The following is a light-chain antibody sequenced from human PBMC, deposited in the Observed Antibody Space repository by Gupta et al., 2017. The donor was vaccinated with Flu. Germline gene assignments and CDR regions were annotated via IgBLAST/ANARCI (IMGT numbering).Light chain of an antibody. J-gene: IGKJ3*01. Sequence: LTQSPATLSLSPWERATLSCRASQSVSSYLAWYQQKPGQAPRLLIYDASNRATGIQARFSGSGSGTDFTLTSSSLEPEDFAVYDCQQLGTFGHGTKVDIK. CDR2: DAS. CDR3: QQLGT. CDR1: QSVSSY. V-gene: IGKV3-11*01.